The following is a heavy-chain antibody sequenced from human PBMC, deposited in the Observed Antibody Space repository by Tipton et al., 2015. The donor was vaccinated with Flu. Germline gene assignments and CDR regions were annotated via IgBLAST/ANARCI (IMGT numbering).Heavy chain of an antibody. CDR2: ISSSGSTI. V-gene: IGHV3-11*01. CDR3: AREQVGEDSAAAGTLDY. J-gene: IGHJ4*02. CDR1: GFTFSDYY. D-gene: IGHD6-13*01. Sequence: SLRLSCAASGFTFSDYYMSWIRQAPGKGLEWVSYISSSGSTIYYADSVKGRFTISRDNAKNSLYLQMNSLRAEDTAVYYCAREQVGEDSAAAGTLDYWGQGTLVTVSS.